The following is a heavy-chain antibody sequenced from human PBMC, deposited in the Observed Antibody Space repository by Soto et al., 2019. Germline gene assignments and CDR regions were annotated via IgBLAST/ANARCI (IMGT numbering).Heavy chain of an antibody. J-gene: IGHJ5*02. D-gene: IGHD1-1*01. V-gene: IGHV1-46*01. CDR1: GYTFTSYY. Sequence: ASVKVSCKASGYTFTSYYMHWVRQAPGQGLEWMGIINPSGGSTSYAQKFQGRVTMTRDTSTSTVYMELSSLRSEDTAVYYCARSLVFSTGTTFNWFDPWGQGTLVTVSS. CDR2: INPSGGST. CDR3: ARSLVFSTGTTFNWFDP.